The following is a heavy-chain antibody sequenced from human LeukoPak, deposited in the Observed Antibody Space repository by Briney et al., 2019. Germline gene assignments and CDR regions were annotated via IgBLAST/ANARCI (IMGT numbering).Heavy chain of an antibody. CDR1: GFTFTIYG. J-gene: IGHJ5*02. Sequence: ASVKVSCKASGFTFTIYGISWVRQAPGQGLEWMGWISAYNGNTNYAQKLQGRVTMTTDTTTSTAYMELRSLRSDDTAVYFCAADLASNNWFDPWGQGTLVIVSS. CDR2: ISAYNGNT. D-gene: IGHD3-3*02. V-gene: IGHV1-18*01. CDR3: AADLASNNWFDP.